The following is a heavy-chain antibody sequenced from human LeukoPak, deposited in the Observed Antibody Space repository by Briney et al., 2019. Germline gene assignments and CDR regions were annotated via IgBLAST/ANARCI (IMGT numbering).Heavy chain of an antibody. CDR3: AKALWRRFLEWLPFDY. CDR2: IRYDGINK. CDR1: GFTFSSYS. Sequence: GGSLRLSCAASGFTFSSYSMNWVRQAPGKGLEWVTFIRYDGINKYYADSVKGRFTISRDNSKNTLYLQMNSLRAEDTAVYYCAKALWRRFLEWLPFDYWGQGTLVTVSS. J-gene: IGHJ4*02. V-gene: IGHV3-30*02. D-gene: IGHD3-3*01.